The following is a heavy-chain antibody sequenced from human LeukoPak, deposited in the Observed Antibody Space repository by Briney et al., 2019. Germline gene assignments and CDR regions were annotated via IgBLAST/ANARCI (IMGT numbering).Heavy chain of an antibody. CDR2: INPNSGGT. CDR3: ARATFDAYNWFDP. J-gene: IGHJ5*02. D-gene: IGHD2/OR15-2a*01. CDR1: GYTFTSYG. Sequence: ASVKVSCKASGYTFTSYGISWVRQAPGQGLEWMGWINPNSGGTNYAQKFQGRVTMTRDTSISTAYMELSRLRSDDTAVYYCARATFDAYNWFDPWGQGTLVTVSS. V-gene: IGHV1-2*02.